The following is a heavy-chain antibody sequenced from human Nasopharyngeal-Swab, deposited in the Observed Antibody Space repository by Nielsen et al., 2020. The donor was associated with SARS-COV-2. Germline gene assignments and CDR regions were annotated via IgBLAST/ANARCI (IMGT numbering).Heavy chain of an antibody. Sequence: GGSLRLSCAASGFTFSDYYMSWIRQAPGKGLEWVSYISSSSSYTNYADSVKGRFTISRDNSKNTLYLQMNSLRAEDTAVYYCARETTMNDWYFDLWGRGTLVTVSS. CDR3: ARETTMNDWYFDL. J-gene: IGHJ2*01. CDR1: GFTFSDYY. V-gene: IGHV3-11*05. CDR2: ISSSSSYT. D-gene: IGHD3-22*01.